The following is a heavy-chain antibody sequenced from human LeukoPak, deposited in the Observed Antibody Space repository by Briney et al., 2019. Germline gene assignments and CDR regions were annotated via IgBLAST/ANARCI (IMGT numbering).Heavy chain of an antibody. Sequence: GESLKISCKISGYRLTNNWIGWVRQVPGKGLEWMGLIYPGYSDAKYSPSFQGQVTLSVDTSISTAYLQLDGLRASDTAIYYCVRFALSSSLDHWGQGTLVTVSS. CDR3: VRFALSSSLDH. J-gene: IGHJ5*02. V-gene: IGHV5-51*01. D-gene: IGHD6-13*01. CDR2: IYPGYSDA. CDR1: GYRLTNNW.